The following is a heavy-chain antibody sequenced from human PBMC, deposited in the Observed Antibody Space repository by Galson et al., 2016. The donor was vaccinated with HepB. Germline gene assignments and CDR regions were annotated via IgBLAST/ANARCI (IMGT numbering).Heavy chain of an antibody. Sequence: SCKASGYIYSSYGISWVRQAPGQGLAWIGWISTYNRNTNYAQTFQDRVTMTPDTSTSTAYLHLRSLRSDDMAVYYCARMDFGASYSYGMDVWGQGTTVTVSS. CDR2: ISTYNRNT. CDR1: GYIYSSYG. CDR3: ARMDFGASYSYGMDV. D-gene: IGHD3-3*01. V-gene: IGHV1-18*03. J-gene: IGHJ6*02.